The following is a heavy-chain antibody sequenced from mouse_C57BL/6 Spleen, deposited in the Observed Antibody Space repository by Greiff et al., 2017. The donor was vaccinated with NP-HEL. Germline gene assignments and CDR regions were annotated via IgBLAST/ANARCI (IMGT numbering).Heavy chain of an antibody. J-gene: IGHJ1*03. V-gene: IGHV3-6*01. CDR2: ISYDGSN. CDR1: GYSITSGYY. CDR3: AREVWDPYWYFDV. D-gene: IGHD4-1*01. Sequence: EVKLMESGPGLVKPSQSLSLTCSVTGYSITSGYYWNWIRQFPGNKLEWMGYISYDGSNNYNPSLKNRISITRDTSKNQFFLKLNSVTTEDTATYDCAREVWDPYWYFDVWGTGTTVTVSS.